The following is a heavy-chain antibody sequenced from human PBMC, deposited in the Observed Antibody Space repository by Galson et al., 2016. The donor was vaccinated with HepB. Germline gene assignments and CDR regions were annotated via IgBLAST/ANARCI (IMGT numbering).Heavy chain of an antibody. CDR1: GFTFDDYA. CDR2: INWNSGNI. CDR3: VRVFWGGRWAFDV. Sequence: SLRLSCAASGFTFDDYAMHWVRQAPGKGLEWVSGINWNSGNIDYADSVKGRFTISRDNGKNSLKLQMNSLGVAATAVYCCVRVFWGGRWAFDVWGQGTMVTVSS. D-gene: IGHD3-3*01. V-gene: IGHV3-9*01. J-gene: IGHJ3*01.